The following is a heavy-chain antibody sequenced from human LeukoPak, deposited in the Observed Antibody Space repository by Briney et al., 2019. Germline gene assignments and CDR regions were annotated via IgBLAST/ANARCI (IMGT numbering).Heavy chain of an antibody. D-gene: IGHD3-10*01. V-gene: IGHV3-33*01. CDR3: TTSPRGKGFDF. Sequence: GGSLRLSCEASGFSVTRTGMHWVRQTPGKGLEWVAVIWCDGSNINYPDSVKGRFTISRDTSKNRLYLQMDSLRVEDTAVYYCTTSPRGKGFDFWGRGTVVTVSS. J-gene: IGHJ3*01. CDR1: GFSVTRTG. CDR2: IWCDGSNI.